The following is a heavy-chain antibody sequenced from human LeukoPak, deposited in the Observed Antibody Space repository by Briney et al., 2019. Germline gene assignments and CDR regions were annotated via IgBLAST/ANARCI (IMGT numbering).Heavy chain of an antibody. CDR1: GGSISGGSYY. D-gene: IGHD4-23*01. V-gene: IGHV4-61*02. J-gene: IGHJ4*02. CDR2: IYTSGST. Sequence: SETLSLTCTVSGGSISGGSYYWSWIRQPAGKGLEWIGRIYTSGSTNYNPSLKGRVTISVDTSKNQFSLKLSSVTAADTAVYYCARGYGGNPLDYWGQGTLVTVSS. CDR3: ARGYGGNPLDY.